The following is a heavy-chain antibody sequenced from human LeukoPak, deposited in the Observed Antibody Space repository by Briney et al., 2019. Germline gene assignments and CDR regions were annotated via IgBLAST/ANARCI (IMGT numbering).Heavy chain of an antibody. V-gene: IGHV3-74*01. CDR2: INSDGGTT. D-gene: IGHD3-10*01. J-gene: IGHJ4*02. CDR3: ATDYYVSGSYYRLFY. Sequence: GGSLRLSCGASGFTFGTCWMHWVRQAPGKWLVWVSGINSDGGTTTYADSVKGRFTISRDNAKNTLYLQMNNLRAEDTAIYYCATDYYVSGSYYRLFYWGQGTLVTVSS. CDR1: GFTFGTCW.